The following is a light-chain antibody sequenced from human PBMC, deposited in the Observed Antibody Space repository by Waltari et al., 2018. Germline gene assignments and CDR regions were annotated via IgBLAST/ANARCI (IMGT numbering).Light chain of an antibody. Sequence: QSALTQPASVSGSPGQSITVSCTGTSSDFGNYNLVSWYQQLPGEAPKLILYEGSKRPSGVVYRFSGSKSGNTASLTISGLQAEDEGDYYCCSYGGGTTSVLFGGGTKLTVL. V-gene: IGLV2-23*01. CDR3: CSYGGGTTSVL. CDR2: EGS. CDR1: SSDFGNYNL. J-gene: IGLJ2*01.